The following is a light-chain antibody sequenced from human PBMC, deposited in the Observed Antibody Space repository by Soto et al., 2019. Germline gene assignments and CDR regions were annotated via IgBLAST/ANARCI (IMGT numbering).Light chain of an antibody. V-gene: IGLV1-44*01. CDR2: ISD. J-gene: IGLJ2*01. Sequence: QSVLTQPPSASGPPGQRVTISCSGGSSNIGSNSVSWYQQLPGTAPKLLIYISDQRPSEVPDRFSGSKSGTSASLAISGLQSEDEADYYCTAWDDSLNGVVFGGGTKVTVL. CDR3: TAWDDSLNGVV. CDR1: SSNIGSNS.